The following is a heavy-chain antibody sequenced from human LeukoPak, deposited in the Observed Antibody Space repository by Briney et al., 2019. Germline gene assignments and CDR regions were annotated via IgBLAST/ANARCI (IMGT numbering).Heavy chain of an antibody. Sequence: GGSLRLSCAASGFTFSSYAMNWVRQAPGKGLEWVSSMSRGGGSTYYADSAKGRFTISRDNSKNTLYLQMNGLRAEDTAVYYCAKDREYSGSQIDYWGQGTLVTVSS. CDR3: AKDREYSGSQIDY. V-gene: IGHV3-23*01. J-gene: IGHJ4*02. D-gene: IGHD1-26*01. CDR1: GFTFSSYA. CDR2: MSRGGGST.